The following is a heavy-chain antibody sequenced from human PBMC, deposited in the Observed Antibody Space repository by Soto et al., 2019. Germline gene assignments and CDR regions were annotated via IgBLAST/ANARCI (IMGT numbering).Heavy chain of an antibody. CDR1: GGSGSSFF. J-gene: IGHJ4*02. V-gene: IGHV4-59*02. Sequence: SGTLSLTCTVSGGSGSSFFWGWVRQPPGKGLEWIGYLYYSGSTHYSPSLKSRVTISVDTSKNQFSLKLNSVTAADTAVYYCARVRHGWTFFDYWSQGTLVTVSS. D-gene: IGHD6-19*01. CDR3: ARVRHGWTFFDY. CDR2: LYYSGST.